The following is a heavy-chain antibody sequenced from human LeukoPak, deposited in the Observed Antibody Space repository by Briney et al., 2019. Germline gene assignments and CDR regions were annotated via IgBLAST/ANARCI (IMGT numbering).Heavy chain of an antibody. J-gene: IGHJ4*02. Sequence: ASVKVSCMASGGTFSSYVSSWVRQAPAQGLEWMGGIIPIFGTANYAQKFQGRVTITADESTTTAYMELKRLRSEDTAVYYCARHHDVDTAMYSPFYNWGQGTLVTVSS. V-gene: IGHV1-69*13. CDR1: GGTFSSYV. CDR2: IIPIFGTA. CDR3: ARHHDVDTAMYSPFYN. D-gene: IGHD5-18*01.